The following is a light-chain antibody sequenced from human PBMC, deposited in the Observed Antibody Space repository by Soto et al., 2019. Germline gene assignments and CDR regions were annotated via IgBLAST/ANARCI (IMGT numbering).Light chain of an antibody. V-gene: IGKV3D-15*01. J-gene: IGKJ4*01. CDR3: QQYNNWPLT. CDR2: DAS. CDR1: QSVDND. Sequence: EIVMTQSPATLSVSPGDRATLSCRASQSVDNDLAWYQQKPGQPPRLLIYDASTRATGIPARFSGSQSGTEFTLTISSLLSEDFALYFCQQYNNWPLTLGGGTKVDIK.